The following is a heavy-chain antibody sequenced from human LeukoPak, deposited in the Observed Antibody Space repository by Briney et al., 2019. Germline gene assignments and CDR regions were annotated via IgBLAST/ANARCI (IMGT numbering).Heavy chain of an antibody. CDR3: ARGADRGIVVAAD. Sequence: QIGGSLRLFCAASGFTFSSYAMHWVRQAPGKGLEWVAVISYDGSNKYYADSVKGRFTISRDNSKNTLYLQMNSLRAEDTAVYYCARGADRGIVVAADWGQGALVTVSS. CDR2: ISYDGSNK. V-gene: IGHV3-30-3*01. J-gene: IGHJ4*02. D-gene: IGHD6-19*01. CDR1: GFTFSSYA.